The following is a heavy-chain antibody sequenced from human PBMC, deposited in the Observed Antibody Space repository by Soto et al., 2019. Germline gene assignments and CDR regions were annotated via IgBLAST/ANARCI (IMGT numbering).Heavy chain of an antibody. CDR2: IYYSGST. J-gene: IGHJ4*02. D-gene: IGHD1-1*01. Sequence: SETLSLTCTVSGGSISSGGYYWSWIRQHPGKGLEWIGYIYYSGSTYYNPSLKSRVTISVDTSKNQFSLKLSSVTAADTAVYYCAREGVQYFDYWGQGTLVTVSS. CDR1: GGSISSGGYY. V-gene: IGHV4-31*03. CDR3: AREGVQYFDY.